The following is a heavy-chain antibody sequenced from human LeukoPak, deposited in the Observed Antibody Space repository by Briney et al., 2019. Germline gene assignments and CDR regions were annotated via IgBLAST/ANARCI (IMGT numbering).Heavy chain of an antibody. CDR3: ARIPPRRGLGKGGTFDI. CDR1: GGSISNVY. D-gene: IGHD3-16*01. Sequence: PSETLSLTCTVSGGSISNVYWSWIRQPPGKGLEWIGYIYSTGATYYTPCLASRVTISVDTSKNQFSLSLISVTAADTAVYYCARIPPRRGLGKGGTFDIWGQGTTVSVSS. V-gene: IGHV4-59*01. CDR2: IYSTGAT. J-gene: IGHJ3*02.